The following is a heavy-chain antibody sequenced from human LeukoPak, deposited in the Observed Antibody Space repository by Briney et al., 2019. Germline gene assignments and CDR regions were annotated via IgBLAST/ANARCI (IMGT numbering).Heavy chain of an antibody. CDR3: ARDRITMVRARSFYGMDV. D-gene: IGHD3-10*01. Sequence: SETQSLTCTVSGGSISSGGYYWSWIRQPPGKGLEWLGYIYYSGSTYYNPSLKSRVTISVDTSKNQFSLKLSSVTAADTAVYYCARDRITMVRARSFYGMDVWGQGTTVTVSS. CDR2: IYYSGST. V-gene: IGHV4-31*03. J-gene: IGHJ6*02. CDR1: GGSISSGGYY.